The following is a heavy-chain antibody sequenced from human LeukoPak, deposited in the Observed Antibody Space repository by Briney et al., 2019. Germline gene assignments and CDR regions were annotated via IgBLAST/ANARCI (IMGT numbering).Heavy chain of an antibody. D-gene: IGHD5-18*01. CDR1: GFTVSSNY. Sequence: PGGSMRLSCAASGFTVSSNYMSWVRQAPWKGLEWVSVIYSGGSTYYADSVKGRFTISRDNSKNTLYLQMNSLRAEDTAVYYCAANVDTAGYFDYWGQGTLVTVSS. J-gene: IGHJ4*02. V-gene: IGHV3-53*01. CDR3: AANVDTAGYFDY. CDR2: IYSGGST.